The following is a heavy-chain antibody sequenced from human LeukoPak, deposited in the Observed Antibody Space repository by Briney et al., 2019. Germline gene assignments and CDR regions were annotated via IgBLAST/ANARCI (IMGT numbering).Heavy chain of an antibody. Sequence: ASVKVSCKASGYTFTGYYMHWVRQAPGQGLEWMGWINPNSGDTNYAQKLQGRVTMTTDTSTSTAYMELRSLRSDDTAVYYCARAYYYDSSGYYYDGDYWGQGTLVTVSS. D-gene: IGHD3-22*01. CDR1: GYTFTGYY. V-gene: IGHV1-2*02. CDR2: INPNSGDT. J-gene: IGHJ4*02. CDR3: ARAYYYDSSGYYYDGDY.